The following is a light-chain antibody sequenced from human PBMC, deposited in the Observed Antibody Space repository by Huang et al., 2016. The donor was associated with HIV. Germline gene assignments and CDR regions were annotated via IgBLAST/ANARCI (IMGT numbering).Light chain of an antibody. V-gene: IGKV1-17*03. CDR2: ATS. CDR3: LQHHTYPWT. CDR1: QGVSNF. J-gene: IGKJ1*01. Sequence: DILMTQSPSAMSASIGDRVTITCRASQGVSNFLAWFQQKPGKVPERLIYATSTLHRGVPSRFSGSVSGTEFTLTSSRLQPEDSATYYCLQHHTYPWTFGQGTKVEIK.